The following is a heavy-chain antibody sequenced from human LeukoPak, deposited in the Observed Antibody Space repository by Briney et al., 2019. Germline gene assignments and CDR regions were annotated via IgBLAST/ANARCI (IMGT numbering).Heavy chain of an antibody. Sequence: GGSLRLFCVASGFTFSSYWMHWVRQAPGKGLVWVSRINSDGSSTTYADSVKGRFTISRDNAKNTLYLQMNSLRTDDTAVYYCARGAPYYDILIGCSPSDYWGQGTLVPVSS. CDR2: INSDGSST. D-gene: IGHD3-9*01. CDR1: GFTFSSYW. V-gene: IGHV3-74*01. CDR3: ARGAPYYDILIGCSPSDY. J-gene: IGHJ4*02.